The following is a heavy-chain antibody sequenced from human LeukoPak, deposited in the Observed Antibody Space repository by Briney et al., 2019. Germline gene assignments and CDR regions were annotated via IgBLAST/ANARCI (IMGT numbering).Heavy chain of an antibody. V-gene: IGHV4-39*01. Sequence: SETLSLTCTVSGGSISSSSYYWGWIRQPPGKGLEWIGSIYYSGSTYYNPSLKSRVTISVDTSKNQFSLKLSSVTAADTAVYYCARQHSRYGDFNNWFDPWGQGTLVTVSS. D-gene: IGHD4-17*01. J-gene: IGHJ5*02. CDR3: ARQHSRYGDFNNWFDP. CDR1: GGSISSSSYY. CDR2: IYYSGST.